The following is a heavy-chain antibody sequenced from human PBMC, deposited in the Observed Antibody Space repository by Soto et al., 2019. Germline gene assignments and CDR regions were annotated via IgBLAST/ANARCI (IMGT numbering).Heavy chain of an antibody. CDR1: GYSFTSYW. CDR3: ARHKAFYYDNSGA. CDR2: IDPSDSYT. D-gene: IGHD3-22*01. Sequence: GESLKISCKGSGYSFTSYWISWVRQMPGKGLEWMGRIDPSDSYTNYSPSFQGHVTMSADKSINTAYLQWSSLKASDIGMYYCARHKAFYYDNSGAWGQGSLVTVSS. J-gene: IGHJ5*02. V-gene: IGHV5-10-1*01.